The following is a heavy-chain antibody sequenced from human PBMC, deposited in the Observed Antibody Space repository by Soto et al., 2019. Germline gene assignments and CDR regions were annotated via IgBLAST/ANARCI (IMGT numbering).Heavy chain of an antibody. D-gene: IGHD3-3*01. CDR1: GGTFSSYA. J-gene: IGHJ4*02. V-gene: IGHV1-69*06. Sequence: SVKVSFKASGGTFSSYAISWLRQAPGQGLEWMGGIIPIFGTANYAQKFQGRVTITADKSTSTAYMELSSLRSEDTAVYYCASPGYYDFWSGLYYFDYWGQGTLVTVSS. CDR2: IIPIFGTA. CDR3: ASPGYYDFWSGLYYFDY.